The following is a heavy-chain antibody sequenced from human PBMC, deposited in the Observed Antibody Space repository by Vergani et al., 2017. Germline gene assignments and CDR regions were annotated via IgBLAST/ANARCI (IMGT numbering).Heavy chain of an antibody. J-gene: IGHJ4*02. CDR2: NNPSGGTI. V-gene: IGHV1-46*01. Sequence: QVQLVQSGPEVKKPGASVKVSCKASGYTFSSYYIHWVRQAPGQGLEWMEINNPSGGTISYAQKFQGRVTLTWDTSTSTVYMELSSLRSEDTAVYYCARVGTSSNRDYFDYWGQGTLVTVSS. CDR1: GYTFSSYY. D-gene: IGHD2-2*01. CDR3: ARVGTSSNRDYFDY.